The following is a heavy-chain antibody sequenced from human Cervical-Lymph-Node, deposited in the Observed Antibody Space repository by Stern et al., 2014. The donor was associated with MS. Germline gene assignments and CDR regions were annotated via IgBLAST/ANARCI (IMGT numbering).Heavy chain of an antibody. CDR1: GYAFTDYN. Sequence: QVQLVQSGAEVKTPGASVKVSCKASGYAFTDYNMHWVRQAPGQGLEWMAWINLKTGDTASAEKFQGRVTVTRDKSTSTGYMELNNLRSDDTAMYYCARCSYKKNGESCPDHWGHGTLVTVSS. CDR2: INLKTGDT. D-gene: IGHD2-15*01. V-gene: IGHV1-2*02. J-gene: IGHJ4*01. CDR3: ARCSYKKNGESCPDH.